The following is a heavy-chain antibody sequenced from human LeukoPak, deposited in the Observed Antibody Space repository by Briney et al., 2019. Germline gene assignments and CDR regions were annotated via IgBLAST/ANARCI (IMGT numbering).Heavy chain of an antibody. CDR1: GFTFSSYA. D-gene: IGHD1-26*01. CDR3: AKSINSGSYLGY. Sequence: GGSLRLSCAASGFTFSSYAMSWVRQAPGKGLEWVSAISGSGGSTYYADSVKGRFTISRDNSMNTLYLQMNSLRAEDTAVYYCAKSINSGSYLGYWGQGTLVTVSS. CDR2: ISGSGGST. J-gene: IGHJ4*02. V-gene: IGHV3-23*01.